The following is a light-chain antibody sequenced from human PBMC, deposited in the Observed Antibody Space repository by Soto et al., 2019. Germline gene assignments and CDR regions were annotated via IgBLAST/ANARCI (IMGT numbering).Light chain of an antibody. V-gene: IGKV1-39*01. Sequence: DIQMTQSPSSLSASVGDRVTITCRASQSISSYLNWYQQKPGKAPKLLIYAASSLQSGVPSRFSGSGSGTVFTLHINTLQPEYFTTHYSPQRHSTRTLGKDTKV. J-gene: IGKJ1*01. CDR1: QSISSY. CDR2: AAS. CDR3: PQRHSTRT.